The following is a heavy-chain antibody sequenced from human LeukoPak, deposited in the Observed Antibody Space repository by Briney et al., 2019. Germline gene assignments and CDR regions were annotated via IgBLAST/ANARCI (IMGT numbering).Heavy chain of an antibody. V-gene: IGHV3-7*03. CDR2: IKEDGSEK. CDR3: ARDFRHADYPVFDY. Sequence: GGSLRLSCAASGFTFSSYWMSWVRQAPGKGLEWVANIKEDGSEKYYVDSVRGRFTISRDNAKKSLYLQLNSLRADDTAVYYRARDFRHADYPVFDYWGQGTVVTVSS. D-gene: IGHD4-17*01. CDR1: GFTFSSYW. J-gene: IGHJ4*02.